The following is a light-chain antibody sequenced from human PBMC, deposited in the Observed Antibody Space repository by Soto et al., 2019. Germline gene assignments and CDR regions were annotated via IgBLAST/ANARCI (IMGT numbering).Light chain of an antibody. CDR1: LSVTSNF. CDR3: QQYGSSVWT. CDR2: DAS. V-gene: IGKV3-20*01. J-gene: IGKJ1*01. Sequence: EIVLTQSPGTLSLSPGERATLSCRASLSVTSNFIAWYQQKPGQAPRLLLYDASNRATGIPDRFSGSGSGTAFSLTISRLEPEDFAVYYCQQYGSSVWTFGQGTKVEIK.